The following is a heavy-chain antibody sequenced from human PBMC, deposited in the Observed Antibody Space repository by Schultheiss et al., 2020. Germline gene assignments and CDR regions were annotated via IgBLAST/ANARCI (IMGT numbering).Heavy chain of an antibody. Sequence: GGSLRLSCAASGFTFSSYWMHWVRQAPGKGLVWVSRINSDGSSTSYADSVKGRFTISRDNAKNTLYLQMNSLRAEDTAVYYCARDALSIAARSDYGMDVWGQGTPVTVSS. CDR2: INSDGSST. V-gene: IGHV3-74*01. D-gene: IGHD6-6*01. CDR3: ARDALSIAARSDYGMDV. J-gene: IGHJ6*02. CDR1: GFTFSSYW.